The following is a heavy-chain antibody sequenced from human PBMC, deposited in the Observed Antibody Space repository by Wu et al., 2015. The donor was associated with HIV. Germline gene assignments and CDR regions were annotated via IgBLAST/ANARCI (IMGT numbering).Heavy chain of an antibody. CDR2: ILPIYGAT. V-gene: IGHV1-69*12. CDR1: GDTFSNYA. CDR3: ARGTIRDAFDI. J-gene: IGHJ3*02. D-gene: IGHD3-3*01. Sequence: QVHLVQSGAELKKPGSSVKVSCKASGDTFSNYAINWVRQAPGQGLEWMGDILPIYGATHYAQKFQGRVTISADESTTTAYIEVRRLRSDDTAVYYCARGTIRDAFDIWGQGTMVTVSS.